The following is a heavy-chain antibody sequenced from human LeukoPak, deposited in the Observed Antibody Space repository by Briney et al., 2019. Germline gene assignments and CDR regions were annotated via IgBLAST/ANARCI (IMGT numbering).Heavy chain of an antibody. CDR1: GFTFSSYD. CDR2: IGTAGDT. V-gene: IGHV3-13*01. CDR3: ATVKPGSGAFDI. J-gene: IGHJ3*02. Sequence: RSGGSLRLSCAASGFTFSSYDMHWVRRATGKGLEWVSAIGTAGDTYYPGSVKGRFTISRENAKNSLYLQMNSLRAGDTAVYYCATVKPGSGAFDIWGQGTMVTVSS. D-gene: IGHD3-10*01.